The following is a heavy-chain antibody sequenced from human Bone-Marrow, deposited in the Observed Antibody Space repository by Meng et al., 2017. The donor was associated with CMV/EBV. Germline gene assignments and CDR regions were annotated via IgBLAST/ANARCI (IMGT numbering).Heavy chain of an antibody. CDR3: ASSRCSSTSCHKYYYYYGMDV. D-gene: IGHD2-2*02. Sequence: SETLSLTCTVSGGSISSSSYYWGWIRQPPGKGLEWIGSIYYSGSTYYNPSLKSRVTISVDTSKNQFSLKLSSVTAADTAVYYCASSRCSSTSCHKYYYYYGMDVWGQGTTVTVSS. CDR1: GGSISSSSYY. CDR2: IYYSGST. J-gene: IGHJ6*02. V-gene: IGHV4-39*07.